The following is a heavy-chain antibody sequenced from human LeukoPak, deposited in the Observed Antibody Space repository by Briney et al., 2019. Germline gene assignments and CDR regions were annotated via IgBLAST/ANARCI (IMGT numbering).Heavy chain of an antibody. Sequence: GDPLKISCKGSGYIFTTYWIGWVRQMPGKGLEWMGIIYPGDSDTRYSPSFQGQVTISPDKPISTASLRSCSLQAPPTAMYYCARQCSSCWLDYWGQGTLVTVSS. CDR3: ARQCSSCWLDY. CDR1: GYIFTTYW. V-gene: IGHV5-51*01. CDR2: IYPGDSDT. D-gene: IGHD6-19*01. J-gene: IGHJ4*02.